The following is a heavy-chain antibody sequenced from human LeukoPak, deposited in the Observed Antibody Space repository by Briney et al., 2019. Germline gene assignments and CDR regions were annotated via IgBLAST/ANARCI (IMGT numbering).Heavy chain of an antibody. CDR1: GGSFSGYY. CDR2: INHSGST. D-gene: IGHD6-6*01. Sequence: SETLSLTCAVYGGSFSGYYWSWIRQPPGKRLEWIGEINHSGSTNYNPSLKSRVTISVDTSKNQFSLKLSSVTAADTAVYYCARGVAARGRWFDPWGQGTLVTVSS. CDR3: ARGVAARGRWFDP. V-gene: IGHV4-34*01. J-gene: IGHJ5*02.